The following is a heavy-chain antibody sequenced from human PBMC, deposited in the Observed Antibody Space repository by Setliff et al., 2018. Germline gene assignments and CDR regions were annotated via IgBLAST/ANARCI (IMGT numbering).Heavy chain of an antibody. D-gene: IGHD1-1*01. CDR1: GDSMSSGPNY. J-gene: IGHJ6*03. V-gene: IGHV4-61*02. CDR3: ARESAGDESVRHLYYTDV. Sequence: PSETLSLTCTVSGDSMSSGPNYWSWIRQPAGRGLEWGGRVYSSVYSSGITSYNPSLKSRVTISMDTSKDQFSLGLTSVTAADTAVYYCARESAGDESVRHLYYTDVWGRGTTVTVSS. CDR2: VYSSVYSSGIT.